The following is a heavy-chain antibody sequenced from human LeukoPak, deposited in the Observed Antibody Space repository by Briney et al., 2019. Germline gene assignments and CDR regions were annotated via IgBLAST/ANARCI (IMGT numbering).Heavy chain of an antibody. CDR1: GYSFTTFW. D-gene: IGHD3-10*01. V-gene: IGHV5-51*01. CDR2: IYPGGSDT. Sequence: GESLKISCKGSGYSFTTFWIGWVRQMPGKGLEWMGIIYPGGSDTRYSPSFQGQVTISADKSISTAYLQWSNLKASDTAMYYCTRSNAASLGGFNYWGQGTLVTVSS. CDR3: TRSNAASLGGFNY. J-gene: IGHJ4*02.